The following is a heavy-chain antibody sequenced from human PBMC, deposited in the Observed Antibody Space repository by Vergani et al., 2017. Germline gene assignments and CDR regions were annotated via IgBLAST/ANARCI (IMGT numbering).Heavy chain of an antibody. J-gene: IGHJ4*02. CDR2: ISSASSTT. V-gene: IGHV3-48*01. D-gene: IGHD3-10*01. CDR3: ARSRIYYGAGSPDY. Sequence: EVQLVESGGGLIQPGGSLRLSCPASRFSFGDYSMNWVRQAPGRGLEWISYISSASSTTHYAASVKGRFTISRDNGKNSLFLQMNSLKSADTAVYYCARSRIYYGAGSPDYWGQGTLVTVSS. CDR1: RFSFGDYS.